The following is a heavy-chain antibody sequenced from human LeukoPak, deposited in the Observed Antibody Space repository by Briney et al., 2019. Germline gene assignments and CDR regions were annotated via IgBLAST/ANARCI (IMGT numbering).Heavy chain of an antibody. CDR1: GFTFNIYS. Sequence: GGSLRLSCAASGFTFNIYSMNWVRQAPGKGLEWVSFISSSSSFIFYADSVKGRFTISRDNAKNSLYLQMNSLRAEDTALYYCAKLRGSGSYSWYYFDYWGQGTLVTVSS. CDR2: ISSSSSFI. J-gene: IGHJ4*02. V-gene: IGHV3-21*04. D-gene: IGHD3-10*01. CDR3: AKLRGSGSYSWYYFDY.